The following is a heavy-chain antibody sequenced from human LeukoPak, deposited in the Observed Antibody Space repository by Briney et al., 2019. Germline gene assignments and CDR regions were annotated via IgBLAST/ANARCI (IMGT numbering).Heavy chain of an antibody. Sequence: PGGSLRLSCAVSGFTFSSYWMSWVRQAPGKGLECVAVISYDGSNKYYADSVKGRFTISRDNSKNTLYLQMNSLRAEDTAVYYCARDREGDAAFDIWGQGTMVTVSS. CDR1: GFTFSSYW. V-gene: IGHV3-30*03. J-gene: IGHJ3*02. CDR2: ISYDGSNK. CDR3: ARDREGDAAFDI.